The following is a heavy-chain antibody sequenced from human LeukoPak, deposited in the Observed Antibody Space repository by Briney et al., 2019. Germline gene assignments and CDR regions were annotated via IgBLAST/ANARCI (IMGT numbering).Heavy chain of an antibody. Sequence: GGSLRLSCAASGFTFSSYDMHWVRQATGKGLEWVSATGTAGDTYYPGSVKGRFTISRENAKNSLYLQMNSLRAGDTAVYYCARTIGQGYYDSSGYENASDIWGQGTMVTVSS. CDR2: TGTAGDT. J-gene: IGHJ3*02. D-gene: IGHD3-22*01. CDR3: ARTIGQGYYDSSGYENASDI. CDR1: GFTFSSYD. V-gene: IGHV3-13*01.